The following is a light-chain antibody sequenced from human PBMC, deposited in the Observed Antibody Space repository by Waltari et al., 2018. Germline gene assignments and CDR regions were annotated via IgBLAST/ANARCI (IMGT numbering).Light chain of an antibody. CDR2: DVA. V-gene: IGLV2-14*03. CDR3: SSYTTRSILL. Sequence: QSALTQPVSVSGSPGQSITISCTGTSSEVGGYNYVAWYQQHPNKAPKVIIYDVANRPFGVSNRFSGSKSGSTASLTISGLQTEDEAYYYCSSYTTRSILLFGGGTKVTVL. J-gene: IGLJ2*01. CDR1: SSEVGGYNY.